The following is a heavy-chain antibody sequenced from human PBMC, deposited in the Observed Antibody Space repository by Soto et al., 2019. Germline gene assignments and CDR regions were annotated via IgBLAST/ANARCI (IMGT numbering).Heavy chain of an antibody. Sequence: GGSLRLSCAASGFTFSSYAMHWVRQAPGKGLEWVAVISYDGSNKYYADSVKGRFTISRDNSKNTLYLQMNSLRAEDTAVYYCERAGDANRPRQDAFDIGGQGTMVTVS. D-gene: IGHD3-16*01. J-gene: IGHJ3*02. CDR3: ERAGDANRPRQDAFDI. V-gene: IGHV3-30*04. CDR2: ISYDGSNK. CDR1: GFTFSSYA.